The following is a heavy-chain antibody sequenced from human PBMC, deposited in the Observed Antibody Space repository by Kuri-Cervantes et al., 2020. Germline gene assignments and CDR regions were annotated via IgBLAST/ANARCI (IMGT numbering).Heavy chain of an antibody. J-gene: IGHJ2*01. CDR2: ISSSGSTI. V-gene: IGHV3-48*03. CDR1: GFTFSSYE. Sequence: GGSLRLSCAASGFTFSSYEMNWVCQAPGEGLEWVSYISSSGSTIYYADSVKGRFTISRDNAKNSLYLQMNSLRAEDTAVYYCTKALGWYFDLWGRGTVVTVSS. CDR3: TKALGWYFDL.